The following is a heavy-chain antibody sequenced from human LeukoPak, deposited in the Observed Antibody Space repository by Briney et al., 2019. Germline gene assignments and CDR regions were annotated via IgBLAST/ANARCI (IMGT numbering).Heavy chain of an antibody. Sequence: PSETLSLTCAVYGGSFSGYYWSWLRQPPGKGLEWIGEINHSGSTNYNPSLKSRVTISVDTSKKQFSLKLSSVTAADTAVYYCARRGYSSSWYYHYYYYMDVWGKGTTVTVSS. D-gene: IGHD6-13*01. V-gene: IGHV4-34*01. CDR2: INHSGST. CDR3: ARRGYSSSWYYHYYYYMDV. CDR1: GGSFSGYY. J-gene: IGHJ6*03.